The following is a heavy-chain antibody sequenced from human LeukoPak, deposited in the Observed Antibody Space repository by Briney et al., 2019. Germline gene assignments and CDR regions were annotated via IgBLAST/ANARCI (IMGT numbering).Heavy chain of an antibody. J-gene: IGHJ4*02. V-gene: IGHV1-2*02. CDR3: ARDFGYCTGGNCYSPPPY. D-gene: IGHD2-15*01. CDR1: GYTFTDYY. CDR2: INLKSGGT. Sequence: ASVKVSCKASGYTFTDYYIHWVRQAPGQGLEWMGWINLKSGGTNYAQKFQGRVTMTRDTSISTAYMELSRLRSDDTAVFYCARDFGYCTGGNCYSPPPYWGQGTLVTVSS.